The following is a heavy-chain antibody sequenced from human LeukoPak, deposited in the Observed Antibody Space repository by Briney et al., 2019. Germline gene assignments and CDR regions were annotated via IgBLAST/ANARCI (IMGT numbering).Heavy chain of an antibody. V-gene: IGHV3-23*01. Sequence: SGGSLRLSCAASGFTFSSYAMSWVRQAPGKGLEWVSAISGSGGSTYYADSVKGRFTISRDNSKNTLYLQMNSLRAEDTAVYYCAEDPAVPAAPDYWGQGTLVTVSS. CDR2: ISGSGGST. D-gene: IGHD2-2*01. CDR3: AEDPAVPAAPDY. CDR1: GFTFSSYA. J-gene: IGHJ4*02.